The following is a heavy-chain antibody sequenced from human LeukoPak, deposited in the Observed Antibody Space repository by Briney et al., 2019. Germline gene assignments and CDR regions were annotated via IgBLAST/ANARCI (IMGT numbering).Heavy chain of an antibody. CDR3: ARDRTGRNTAQDDY. V-gene: IGHV4-38-2*02. J-gene: IGHJ4*02. D-gene: IGHD5-18*01. Sequence: SETLSLTCSVSGYSISSGYYWGWIRPPPGRGLEWIGSIYYTGGTLYNPSLKSQVSMSVDTSTNQFSLKLTSVTAADTAVYYCARDRTGRNTAQDDYWGQGTLVTVSS. CDR2: IYYTGGT. CDR1: GYSISSGYY.